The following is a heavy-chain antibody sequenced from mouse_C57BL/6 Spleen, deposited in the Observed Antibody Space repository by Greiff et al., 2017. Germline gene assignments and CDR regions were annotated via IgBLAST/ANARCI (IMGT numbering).Heavy chain of an antibody. CDR3: ARRGGPGYFDV. Sequence: QVQLQQPGAELARPGASVKLSCKASGYTFTSYGISWVKQRTGQGLEWIGEIYPRSGNTYYNEKFKGKATLTADKSSSTAYMELRSLTSEDSAVYFCARRGGPGYFDVWGTGTTVTVSS. CDR1: GYTFTSYG. CDR2: IYPRSGNT. D-gene: IGHD3-3*01. J-gene: IGHJ1*03. V-gene: IGHV1-81*01.